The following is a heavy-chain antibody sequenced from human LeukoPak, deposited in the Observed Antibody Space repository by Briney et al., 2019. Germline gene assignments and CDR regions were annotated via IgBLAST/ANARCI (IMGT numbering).Heavy chain of an antibody. J-gene: IGHJ4*02. CDR3: VKDTGGTAMAPGPFDY. V-gene: IGHV3-23*01. CDR2: ISGSGSGGST. CDR1: GFTFSSSA. D-gene: IGHD5-18*01. Sequence: PGGSLRLSCAASGFTFSSSAMSWVRQAPGKGLEWVSSISGSGSGGSTYYADSVKGRFTISRDNAKNFLYLQMNSLRAEDMALYYCVKDTGGTAMAPGPFDYWGQGTLVTVSS.